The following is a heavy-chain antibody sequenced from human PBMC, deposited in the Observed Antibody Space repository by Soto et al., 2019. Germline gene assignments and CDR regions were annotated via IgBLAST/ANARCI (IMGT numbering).Heavy chain of an antibody. J-gene: IGHJ6*03. CDR3: TTLKVVVVPAANTYYYYYYMDV. D-gene: IGHD2-2*01. V-gene: IGHV3-15*01. CDR2: IKSKTDGGTT. Sequence: PGGSLRLSCAASGFTFSNAWMSWVRQAPGKGLEWVGRIKSKTDGGTTDYAAPVKGRFTISRDDSKNTLYLQMNSLKTEDTAVYYCTTLKVVVVPAANTYYYYYYMDVWGKGTTVTVSS. CDR1: GFTFSNAW.